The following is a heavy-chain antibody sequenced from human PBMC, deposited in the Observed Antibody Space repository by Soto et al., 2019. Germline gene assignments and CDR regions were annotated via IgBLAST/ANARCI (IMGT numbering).Heavy chain of an antibody. CDR2: INPNSGGT. V-gene: IGHV1-2*04. CDR1: GYTFTGYY. J-gene: IGHJ6*02. CDR3: AREGASGVATMGDYYYYGMDV. Sequence: ASVKVSCKASGYTFTGYYMHWVRQAPGQGLEWMGWINPNSGGTNYAQKFQGWVTMTRDTSISTAYMELSRLRSDDTAVYYCAREGASGVATMGDYYYYGMDVWGQGTTVTVSS. D-gene: IGHD5-12*01.